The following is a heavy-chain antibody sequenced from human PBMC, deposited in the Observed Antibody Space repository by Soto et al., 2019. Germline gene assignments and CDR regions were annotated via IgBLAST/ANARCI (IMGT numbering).Heavy chain of an antibody. CDR3: ARLTLAQDSSGYHIFDY. J-gene: IGHJ4*02. D-gene: IGHD3-22*01. CDR2: INAGNGNT. CDR1: GYTFTSYA. Sequence: AASVKVSCKASGYTFTSYAMHWVRQAPGQRLEWMGWINAGNGNTKYSQKFQGRVTITRDTSASTAYMELSSLRSEDTAVYYCARLTLAQDSSGYHIFDYWGLGTLVTVSS. V-gene: IGHV1-3*01.